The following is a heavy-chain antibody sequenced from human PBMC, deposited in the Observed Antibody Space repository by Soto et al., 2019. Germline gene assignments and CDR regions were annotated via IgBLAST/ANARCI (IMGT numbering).Heavy chain of an antibody. D-gene: IGHD5-18*01. Sequence: GASVKVSCKASGGTFSSYAISWVRQAPGQGLEWKGGIIPIFVTANYAQKFQGRVTITADESTSTAYMELSSLRSEDTAVFYCARDLVPLSLPSMVTGPHYYYYGMDVWGQGTTVTVSS. CDR1: GGTFSSYA. CDR3: ARDLVPLSLPSMVTGPHYYYYGMDV. CDR2: IIPIFVTA. J-gene: IGHJ6*02. V-gene: IGHV1-69*13.